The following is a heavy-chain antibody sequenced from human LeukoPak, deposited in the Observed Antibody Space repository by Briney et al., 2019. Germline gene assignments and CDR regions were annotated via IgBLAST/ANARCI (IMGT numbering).Heavy chain of an antibody. Sequence: GGSLRLSCAASGFTFSSYGMHWVRQAPGKGLEWVAVISYDGSNKYYADSVKGRFTISRDNSKNSLYLQMNSLRAEDTALYYCASLDYWGQGTLVTVSS. CDR1: GFTFSSYG. J-gene: IGHJ4*02. V-gene: IGHV3-30*03. CDR2: ISYDGSNK. CDR3: ASLDY.